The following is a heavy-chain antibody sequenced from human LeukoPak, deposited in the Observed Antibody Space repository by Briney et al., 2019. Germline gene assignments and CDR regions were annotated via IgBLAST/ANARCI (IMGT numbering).Heavy chain of an antibody. CDR2: IYSGGST. CDR1: GFTVSSNY. V-gene: IGHV3-66*02. CDR3: ARDRNIYDFWSGAYYYYYMDV. J-gene: IGHJ6*03. D-gene: IGHD3-3*01. Sequence: PGGSLRLSCAASGFTVSSNYMSWVRQAPGKGLEWVSVIYSGGSTYYAVSVKGRFTISRDNSKNTLYLQMNSLRAEDTAVYYCARDRNIYDFWSGAYYYYYMDVWGKGTTVTVSS.